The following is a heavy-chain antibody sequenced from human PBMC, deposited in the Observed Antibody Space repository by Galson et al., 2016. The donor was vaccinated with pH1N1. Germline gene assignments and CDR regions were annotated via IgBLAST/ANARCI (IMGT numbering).Heavy chain of an antibody. CDR1: GYTFTREY. D-gene: IGHD1-26*01. J-gene: IGHJ4*02. CDR3: IRDLGRRREF. CDR2: IDPSNGGT. V-gene: IGHV1-46*01. Sequence: SVKVSCKASGYTFTREYIHWVRQAPGQGLEWMGVIDPSNGGTTYSQKFQGLVTMTRDTSPNTVYMELSGLKSEDTAVYSCIRDLGRRREFWGQGTLVTVSS.